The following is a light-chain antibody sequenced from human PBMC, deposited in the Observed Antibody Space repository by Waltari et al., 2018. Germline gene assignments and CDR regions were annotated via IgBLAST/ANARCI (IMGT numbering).Light chain of an antibody. CDR2: KAS. Sequence: DIQMTQSPSTLSASVGDTVNITCRASQSISSWFAWYQQKPGKAPNLLIYKASSLESGVPSRFSGSGSGTEFTLTISSLQPDDFASYYCQHYDPYSRTFGQGTKVET. J-gene: IGKJ1*01. CDR1: QSISSW. CDR3: QHYDPYSRT. V-gene: IGKV1-5*03.